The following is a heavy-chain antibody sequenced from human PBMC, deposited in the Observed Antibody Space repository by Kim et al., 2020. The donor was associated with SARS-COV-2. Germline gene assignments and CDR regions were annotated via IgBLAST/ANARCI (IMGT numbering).Heavy chain of an antibody. CDR3: AKVSRCSGWPHNFDY. V-gene: IGHV3-43*02. D-gene: IGHD6-19*01. CDR1: GFTFDDYA. J-gene: IGHJ4*02. CDR2: ISGDGDST. Sequence: GGSLRLSCAASGFTFDDYAMHWVRQAPGKSLEWVSLISGDGDSTSYADSVKGRFTISRDNSKNSLYLQMNSLRNEDTALYYCAKVSRCSGWPHNFDYWGQGTLVTVSS.